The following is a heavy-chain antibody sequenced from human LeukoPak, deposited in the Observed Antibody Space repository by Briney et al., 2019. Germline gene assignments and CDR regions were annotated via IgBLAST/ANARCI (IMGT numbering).Heavy chain of an antibody. V-gene: IGHV3-21*01. Sequence: SGGSLRLSCAASGFTFSSYAMSWVRQAPGKGLEWVSSISSSSSYIYYADSVKGRFTISRDNAKNSLYLQMNSLRAEDTAVYYCARVRYSSGWYPHYWGQGTLVTVSS. D-gene: IGHD6-19*01. CDR3: ARVRYSSGWYPHY. CDR1: GFTFSSYA. CDR2: ISSSSSYI. J-gene: IGHJ4*02.